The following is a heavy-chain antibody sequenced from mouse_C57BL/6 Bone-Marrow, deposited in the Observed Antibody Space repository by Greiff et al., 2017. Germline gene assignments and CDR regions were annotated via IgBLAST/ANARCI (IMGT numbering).Heavy chain of an antibody. Sequence: VQLQQSGAELARPGASVKLSCKASGYTFTSYGISWVKQRTGQGLEWIGEIYPRSGNTYSNEKFKGKATLTADKSSSTAYMELRSLTSGDSAVYFCASSRYAMDYWGQGTSVTVSS. CDR3: ASSRYAMDY. CDR2: IYPRSGNT. V-gene: IGHV1-81*01. J-gene: IGHJ4*01. CDR1: GYTFTSYG. D-gene: IGHD6-1*01.